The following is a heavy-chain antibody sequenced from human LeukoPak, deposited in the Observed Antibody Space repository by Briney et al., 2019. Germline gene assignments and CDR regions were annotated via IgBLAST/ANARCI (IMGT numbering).Heavy chain of an antibody. V-gene: IGHV4-31*03. D-gene: IGHD1-7*01. CDR2: IYYSGST. J-gene: IGHJ3*02. Sequence: SETLSLTCTVSGGSISSGGYYWSWIRQQPGKGLEWIGYIYYSGSTYYNPSLKSRVTISVDTSKNQFSLKLSSVTAADTAVYYCARDLDSGWNYVHAFDIWGQGTMVTVSS. CDR1: GGSISSGGYY. CDR3: ARDLDSGWNYVHAFDI.